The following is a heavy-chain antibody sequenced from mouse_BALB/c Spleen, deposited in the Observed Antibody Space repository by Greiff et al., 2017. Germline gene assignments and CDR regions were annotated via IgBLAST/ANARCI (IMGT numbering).Heavy chain of an antibody. CDR2: IYPGNSDT. V-gene: IGHV1-5*01. CDR1: GYSFTSYW. CDR3: TREGKTYGNLFAY. Sequence: EVQLQQSGTVLARPGASVKMSCKASGYSFTSYWMHWVKQRPGQGLEWIGAIYPGNSDTSYNQKFKGKAKLTAVTSASTAYMELSSLTNEDSAVYYCTREGKTYGNLFAYWGQGTLVTVSA. D-gene: IGHD2-1*01. J-gene: IGHJ3*01.